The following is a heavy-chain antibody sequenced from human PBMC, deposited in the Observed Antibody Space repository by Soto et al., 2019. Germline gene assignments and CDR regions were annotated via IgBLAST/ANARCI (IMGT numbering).Heavy chain of an antibody. Sequence: SGPTLVNPTQTLTLTCTLSGISLSTSGVGLGWIRQTPGKAPEWLALVYWNDDAHYSPSLRSRLTIAKDTSKNQAVLTMTNMDPVDTATYYCARGLASLPVFAFDIWGQGTVVTVSS. J-gene: IGHJ3*02. V-gene: IGHV2-5*01. CDR3: ARGLASLPVFAFDI. CDR2: VYWNDDA. CDR1: GISLSTSGVG.